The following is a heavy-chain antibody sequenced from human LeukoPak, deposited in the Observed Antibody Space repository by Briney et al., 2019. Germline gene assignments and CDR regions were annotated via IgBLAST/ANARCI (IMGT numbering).Heavy chain of an antibody. CDR1: GGTFSSYA. D-gene: IGHD2-2*02. CDR3: AIGYCSSTSCYTSAFDI. J-gene: IGHJ3*02. Sequence: GASVKVSCKASGGTFSSYAISWVRQAPGQGLEWMGGIIPIFGTANYAQKFQGRVTITTDESTSTAYMELSSLRSEDTAVYYCAIGYCSSTSCYTSAFDIWGQGTMVTVSS. CDR2: IIPIFGTA. V-gene: IGHV1-69*05.